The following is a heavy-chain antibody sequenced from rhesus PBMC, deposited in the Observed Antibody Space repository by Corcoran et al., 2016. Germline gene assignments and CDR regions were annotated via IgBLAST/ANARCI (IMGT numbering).Heavy chain of an antibody. CDR3: ARLNGLDNYGLDS. V-gene: IGHV4-147*01. Sequence: QVQLQESGPGLVKPSETLPLTCAVSGASIRSNYWIWIRPPPGKGLEWIGYIYGGRGSTSYNPSLKSRVTISKDTSKNQFSLKLSSVTAADTAVYYCARLNGLDNYGLDSWGQGVVVTVSS. CDR2: IYGGRGST. J-gene: IGHJ6*01. CDR1: GASIRSNY. D-gene: IGHD3-3*01.